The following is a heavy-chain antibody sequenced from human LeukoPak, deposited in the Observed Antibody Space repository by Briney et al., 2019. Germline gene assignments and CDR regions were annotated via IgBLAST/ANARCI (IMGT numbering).Heavy chain of an antibody. CDR2: IYYSGST. CDR3: AKSREEIRGLDAFDI. J-gene: IGHJ3*02. D-gene: IGHD5-24*01. Sequence: SETLSLTCSVSGGSISSDDYCWNWIRQHPGKGLEWIGYIYYSGSTYYNPSLKSRVALSVDTSKNQFSLKLSSLTAADTAVHYCAKSREEIRGLDAFDIWGQGTMVTVSS. CDR1: GGSISSDDYC. V-gene: IGHV4-31*03.